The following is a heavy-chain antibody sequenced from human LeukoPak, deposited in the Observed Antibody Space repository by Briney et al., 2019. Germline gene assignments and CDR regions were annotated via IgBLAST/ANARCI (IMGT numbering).Heavy chain of an antibody. CDR3: ARDSHYYDFWSGYRDAFDI. V-gene: IGHV3-48*02. CDR1: GFTFSSYS. J-gene: IGHJ3*02. Sequence: GGSLRLSCAASGFTFSSYSMNWVRQAPGKGLEWVSYISSSSSTIYYADSVKGRFTISRDNAKNSLYLQMNSLRDEDTAVYYCARDSHYYDFWSGYRDAFDIWGQGTVVTVSS. D-gene: IGHD3-3*01. CDR2: ISSSSSTI.